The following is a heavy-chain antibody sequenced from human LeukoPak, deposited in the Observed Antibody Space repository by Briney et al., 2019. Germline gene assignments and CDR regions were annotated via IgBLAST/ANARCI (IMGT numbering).Heavy chain of an antibody. CDR3: AKEHRRYYYGWGSPNTPFDP. CDR1: GFTFSSYA. CDR2: ISGSGGST. Sequence: GGSLRLSCAASGFTFSSYAMSWVRQAPGKGLEWVSAISGSGGSTYYADSVKGRFTISRDNSKNTLYLQMNSLRAEDTAVYYCAKEHRRYYYGWGSPNTPFDPWGQGTLVNVSS. V-gene: IGHV3-23*01. D-gene: IGHD3-10*01. J-gene: IGHJ5*02.